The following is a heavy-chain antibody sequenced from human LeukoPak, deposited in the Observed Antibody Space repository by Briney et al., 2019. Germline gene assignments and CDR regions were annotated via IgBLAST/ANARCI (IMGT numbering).Heavy chain of an antibody. CDR1: GFTFSSYS. CDR2: ISSSSSYI. Sequence: GGSLGLSCAASGFTFSSYSMNWVRQAPGKGLEWVSSISSSSSYIYYADSVKGRFTISRDNAKNSLYLQMNSLRAEDTAVYYCARERTSSSWYEFDYWGQGTLVTVSS. V-gene: IGHV3-21*01. CDR3: ARERTSSSWYEFDY. J-gene: IGHJ4*02. D-gene: IGHD6-13*01.